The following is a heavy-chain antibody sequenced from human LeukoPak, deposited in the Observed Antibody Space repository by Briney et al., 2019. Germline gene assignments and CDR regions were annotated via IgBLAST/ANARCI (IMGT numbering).Heavy chain of an antibody. Sequence: ASVKVSCKASGYTFTGYHMHWVRQAPGQGLEWMGWINPNSGGTNYAQKFQGRVTMTRDTSISTAYMELSRLRSDDTAVYYCARMRFDSSSWYGHYYYYMDVWGKGTTVTISS. V-gene: IGHV1-2*02. J-gene: IGHJ6*03. CDR1: GYTFTGYH. D-gene: IGHD6-13*01. CDR3: ARMRFDSSSWYGHYYYYMDV. CDR2: INPNSGGT.